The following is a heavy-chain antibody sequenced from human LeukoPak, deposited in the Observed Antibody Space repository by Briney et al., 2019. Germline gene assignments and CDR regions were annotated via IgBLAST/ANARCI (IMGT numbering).Heavy chain of an antibody. CDR1: GFTFSNAW. CDR2: IKSKTDGGTT. D-gene: IGHD1-26*01. Sequence: GESLRLSCAASGFTFSNAWMSWVRQAPGKGLEWVGRIKSKTDGGTTDYAAPVKGRFTISRDDSKNTLYLQMNSLKTEDTAVYYCTTLPYSGSMEYFQHWGQGTLVTVSS. V-gene: IGHV3-15*01. CDR3: TTLPYSGSMEYFQH. J-gene: IGHJ1*01.